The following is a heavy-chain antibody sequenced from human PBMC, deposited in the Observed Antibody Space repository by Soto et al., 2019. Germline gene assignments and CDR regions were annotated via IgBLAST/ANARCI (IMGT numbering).Heavy chain of an antibody. J-gene: IGHJ6*02. CDR1: GGSISSGGYF. D-gene: IGHD6-6*01. CDR2: IYYSGST. V-gene: IGHV4-31*03. CDR3: AREGAAPYYYYGMDV. Sequence: QVQLQESGPGLVKPSQTLSLTCTVSGGSISSGGYFWSWIRQHPGKGLEWIGFIYYSGSTYYNPSLKSRVTRSVDTSKNQFSRKLSSVTAADTAVYYCAREGAAPYYYYGMDVWGQGTTVTVSS.